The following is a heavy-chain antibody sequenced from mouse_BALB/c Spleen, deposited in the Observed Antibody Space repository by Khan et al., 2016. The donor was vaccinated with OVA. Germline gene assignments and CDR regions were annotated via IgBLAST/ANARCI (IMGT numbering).Heavy chain of an antibody. Sequence: QIQLVQSGPELKKPGETVKISCKASGYTFTIYGMNWVRQAPGKGLKWMGWINTYTGEPTYADDFKGRFAFSLETSASTAFLQINNLKNEDTATYVCARVVYNGTMDYWGQGTSVTVSS. D-gene: IGHD1-1*02. V-gene: IGHV9-3-1*01. J-gene: IGHJ4*01. CDR3: ARVVYNGTMDY. CDR2: INTYTGEP. CDR1: GYTFTIYG.